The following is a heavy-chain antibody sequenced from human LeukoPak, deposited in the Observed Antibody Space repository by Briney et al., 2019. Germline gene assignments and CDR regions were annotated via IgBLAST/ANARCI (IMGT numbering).Heavy chain of an antibody. D-gene: IGHD2-2*01. CDR1: GGTFSSYA. CDR2: INAGNGNT. Sequence: ASVKVSCKASGGTFSSYAISWVRQAPGQRLEWMGWINAGNGNTKYSQKFQGRVTITRDTSASTAYMELSSLRSEDTAVYYCARGKLVVVPAAIPGFGFDPWGQGTLVTVSS. V-gene: IGHV1-3*01. J-gene: IGHJ5*02. CDR3: ARGKLVVVPAAIPGFGFDP.